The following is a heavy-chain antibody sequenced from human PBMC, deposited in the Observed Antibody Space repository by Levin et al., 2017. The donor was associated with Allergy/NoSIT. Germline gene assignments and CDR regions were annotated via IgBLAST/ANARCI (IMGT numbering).Heavy chain of an antibody. Sequence: GESLKISCAASGFTFSSYAMSWVRQAPGKGLEWVSAISGSGGSTYYADSVKGRFTISRDNSKNTLYLQMNSLRAEDTAVYYCNYDYIWGSYRSFDYWGQGTLVTVSS. CDR1: GFTFSSYA. V-gene: IGHV3-23*01. CDR2: ISGSGGST. D-gene: IGHD3-16*02. J-gene: IGHJ4*02. CDR3: NYDYIWGSYRSFDY.